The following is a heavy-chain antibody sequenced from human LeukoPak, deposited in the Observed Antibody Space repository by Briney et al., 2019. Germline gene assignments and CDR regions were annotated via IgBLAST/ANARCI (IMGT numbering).Heavy chain of an antibody. J-gene: IGHJ5*02. Sequence: SETLSLTCTVSGGSISSYYWSWIRQPPGKGLEWIGYIYYSGSTNYNPSPKSRVTISVDTSKNQFSLKLSSVTAADTAVYYCARAARDYGPYNWFDPWGQGTLDTVSS. CDR2: IYYSGST. D-gene: IGHD4-17*01. CDR3: ARAARDYGPYNWFDP. V-gene: IGHV4-59*01. CDR1: GGSISSYY.